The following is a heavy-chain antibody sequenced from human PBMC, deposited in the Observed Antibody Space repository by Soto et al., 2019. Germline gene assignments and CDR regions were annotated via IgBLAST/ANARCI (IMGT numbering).Heavy chain of an antibody. CDR1: GYTFTGNY. J-gene: IGHJ4*02. CDR3: VRGGGEDVVTATWVVFDY. Sequence: QVQLVQSGAEVKKPGASVKVSCKASGYTFTGNYIHWMRQAPGQGPEWMGWLNPRSGGTDYAQKFQGRVTITRDTSVSTAYMDLSRLTSDDTAMYYCVRGGGEDVVTATWVVFDYWGQGTLLTVSS. D-gene: IGHD2-21*02. CDR2: LNPRSGGT. V-gene: IGHV1-2*02.